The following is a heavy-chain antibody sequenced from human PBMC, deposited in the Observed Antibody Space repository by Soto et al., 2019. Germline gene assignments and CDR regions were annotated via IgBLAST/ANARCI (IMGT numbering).Heavy chain of an antibody. CDR2: IWYDGSRT. V-gene: IGHV3-33*06. CDR3: AKNLLEEPADYYDTKADALDT. J-gene: IGHJ3*02. D-gene: IGHD3-22*01. CDR1: GFTFSSHG. Sequence: GGSLRLSCAASGFTFSSHGMHWVRQAPGKGLEWVAVIWYDGSRTYYADSVKGRFTISRDNSKNTVFLQMDSLRAEDTAVYYCAKNLLEEPADYYDTKADALDTWGQGTMVTVSS.